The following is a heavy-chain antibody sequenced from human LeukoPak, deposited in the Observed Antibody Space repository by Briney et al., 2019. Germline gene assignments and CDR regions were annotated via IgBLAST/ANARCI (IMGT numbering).Heavy chain of an antibody. CDR3: ARGQQWLAIHFDY. V-gene: IGHV4-59*01. CDR1: GGSFSGYY. CDR2: IYYSGST. D-gene: IGHD6-19*01. J-gene: IGHJ4*02. Sequence: SETLSLTCAVYGGSFSGYYWSWIRQPPGKGLEWIGYIYYSGSTNYNPSLKSRVTISVDTSKNQFSLKLSSVTAADTAVYYCARGQQWLAIHFDYWGQGTLVTVSS.